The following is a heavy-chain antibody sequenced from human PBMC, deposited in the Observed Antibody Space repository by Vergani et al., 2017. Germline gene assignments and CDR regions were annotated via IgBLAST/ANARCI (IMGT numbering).Heavy chain of an antibody. CDR3: ASEHPGAARPFDD. V-gene: IGHV1-69*01. J-gene: IGHJ4*02. CDR1: GGTFSSYA. CDR2: IIPIFVTA. D-gene: IGHD6-6*01. Sequence: QVHLVQSGAEVKKPGSSVKVSCKASGGTFSSYAISWVRQAPGQGLVWMGGIIPIFVTANYAQKFQGRVTINADESTSTAYIELSSLRSEDTAVYYCASEHPGAARPFDDWGQGTLVTVSS.